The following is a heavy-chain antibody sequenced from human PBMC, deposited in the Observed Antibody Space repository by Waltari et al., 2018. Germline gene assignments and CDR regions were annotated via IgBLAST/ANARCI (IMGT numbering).Heavy chain of an antibody. J-gene: IGHJ6*03. Sequence: QLVESGGAVVPPGGSLSLSCAASGFIFSRSGMHWVRQAPGKGLEWVAYVHYDGTTEYYGDSVRGRFTISRDNPENTVYLQMTSLRPDDTAIYYCARDRLPDHYLYYYMDVWGKGTAVTISS. CDR1: GFIFSRSG. CDR3: ARDRLPDHYLYYYMDV. CDR2: VHYDGTTE. D-gene: IGHD2-21*01. V-gene: IGHV3-30*02.